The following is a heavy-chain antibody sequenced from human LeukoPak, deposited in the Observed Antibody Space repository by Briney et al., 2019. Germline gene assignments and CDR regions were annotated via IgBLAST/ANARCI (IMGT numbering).Heavy chain of an antibody. CDR2: IIPIFGTA. D-gene: IGHD5-12*01. J-gene: IGHJ4*02. V-gene: IGHV1-69*01. CDR1: GGTFSSYA. CDR3: AKDQPSGYSGYEGYFDY. Sequence: SVKVSCKASGGTFSSYAISWVRQAPGQGLEWMGGIIPIFGTANYAQKFQGRVTITADESTSTAYMELSSLRSEDTAVYYCAKDQPSGYSGYEGYFDYWGQGTLVTVSS.